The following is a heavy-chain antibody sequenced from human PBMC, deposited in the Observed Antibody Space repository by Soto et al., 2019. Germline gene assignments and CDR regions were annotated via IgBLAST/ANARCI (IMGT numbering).Heavy chain of an antibody. V-gene: IGHV4-59*01. D-gene: IGHD3-3*01. CDR2: IYYSGST. CDR3: ARGTGAYDFGSGYYGSVFDY. Sequence: SETLSLTCTVSGGSISSYYWSWIRQPPGKGLEWIGYIYYSGSTNYNPSLKSRVTISVDTSKNQFSLKLSSVTAADTAVYYCARGTGAYDFGSGYYGSVFDYWGQGTLVTVSS. J-gene: IGHJ4*02. CDR1: GGSISSYY.